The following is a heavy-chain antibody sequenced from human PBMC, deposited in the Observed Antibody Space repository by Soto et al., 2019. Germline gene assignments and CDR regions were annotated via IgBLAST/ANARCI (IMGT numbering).Heavy chain of an antibody. J-gene: IGHJ6*02. V-gene: IGHV3-23*01. CDR1: GFTFSSYA. CDR2: ISGSGGST. Sequence: GGSLRLSCAASGFTFSSYAMSWVRQAPGKGLEWVSAISGSGGSTYYADSVKGRFTISRDNSKNTLYLQMNSLRAEDTAVYYCAKGGYYSDSSGVLYGMDVWGQGTTVTVSS. D-gene: IGHD3-22*01. CDR3: AKGGYYSDSSGVLYGMDV.